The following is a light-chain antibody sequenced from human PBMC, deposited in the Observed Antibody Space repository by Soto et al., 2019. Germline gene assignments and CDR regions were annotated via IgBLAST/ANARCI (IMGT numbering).Light chain of an antibody. CDR3: QQYDNYPLT. Sequence: DIQMTQSPSSLSASVGDRVTITCRASQGIRHYLAWYQQKPGKVPKLLIYEASNLQSGVPSRFSGSGSGTEFTLTISNPQPDDFATYYCQQYDNYPLTFGGGTKVDIK. CDR2: EAS. V-gene: IGKV1-27*01. CDR1: QGIRHY. J-gene: IGKJ4*01.